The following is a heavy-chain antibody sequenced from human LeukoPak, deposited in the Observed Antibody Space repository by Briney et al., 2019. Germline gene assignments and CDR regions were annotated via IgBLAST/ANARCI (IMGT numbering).Heavy chain of an antibody. D-gene: IGHD6-6*01. CDR2: INHSGST. CDR1: GGSFSGYY. J-gene: IGHJ4*02. CDR3: ARDVGARLPGY. V-gene: IGHV4-34*01. Sequence: PSETLSLTCAVYGGSFSGYYWSWIRQPPGKGLEWIGEINHSGSTNYNPSLKSRVTISVDKSNNQFSLRLTSVTAADTAVYYCARDVGARLPGYWGQGTLVTVSS.